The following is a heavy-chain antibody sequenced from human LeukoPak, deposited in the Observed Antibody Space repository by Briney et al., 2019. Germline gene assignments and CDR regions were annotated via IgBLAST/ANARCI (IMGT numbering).Heavy chain of an antibody. Sequence: PGGSLRLSCAASGFTFDDYAMHWVRQAPGKGLEWVSGISWNSGSIGYADSVKGRFTISRDNAKNSLYLQMNSLRAEDTAVYYCARSRGSEYLYGMDVWGQGTTVTVSS. CDR3: ARSRGSEYLYGMDV. J-gene: IGHJ6*02. D-gene: IGHD3-10*01. V-gene: IGHV3-9*01. CDR1: GFTFDDYA. CDR2: ISWNSGSI.